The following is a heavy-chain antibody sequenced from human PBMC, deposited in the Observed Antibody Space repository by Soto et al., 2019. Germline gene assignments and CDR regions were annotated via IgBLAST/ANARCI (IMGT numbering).Heavy chain of an antibody. CDR2: VYYNGSA. V-gene: IGHV4-59*01. CDR3: ARSFFP. CDR1: GGSLSTYL. Sequence: QVQLEESGPGLVKPSETRSINCIVSGGSLSTYLWSWIRQPPGKGLEWIGAVYYNGSANYNPSLKSRVSISVDTSKNHLSLTLRSATAADTAVYYCARSFFPWGRGTLVTVSS. J-gene: IGHJ5*02.